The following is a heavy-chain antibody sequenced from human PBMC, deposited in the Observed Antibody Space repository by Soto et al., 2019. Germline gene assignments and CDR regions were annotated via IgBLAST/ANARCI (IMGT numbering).Heavy chain of an antibody. Sequence: QVQLQQWGAGLLKPSETLSLTCAVYGGSFSGYYWSWIRQPPGKVLEWIGEINHSGSTNYNPSLKRQVTISVDTSKNQFSLKLSSVTAADTAVYYCARERGPFGGVIVRRSNWFDPWGQGTLVTVSS. CDR1: GGSFSGYY. CDR2: INHSGST. V-gene: IGHV4-34*01. D-gene: IGHD3-16*02. J-gene: IGHJ5*02. CDR3: ARERGPFGGVIVRRSNWFDP.